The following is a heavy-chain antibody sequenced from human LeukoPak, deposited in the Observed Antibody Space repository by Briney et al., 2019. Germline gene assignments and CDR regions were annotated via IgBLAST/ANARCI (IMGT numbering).Heavy chain of an antibody. CDR2: IYHSGST. V-gene: IGHV4-30-2*01. D-gene: IGHD4-23*01. J-gene: IGHJ6*03. CDR1: GGSISSGGYY. CDR3: ARSLNGGHLYYYMDV. Sequence: SSETLSLTCTVSGGSISSGGYYWSWIRQPPGKGLEWIGYIYHSGSTYYNPSLKSRVTISVDRSKNQFSLKLSSVTAADTAVYYCARSLNGGHLYYYMDVWGKGTTVTVSS.